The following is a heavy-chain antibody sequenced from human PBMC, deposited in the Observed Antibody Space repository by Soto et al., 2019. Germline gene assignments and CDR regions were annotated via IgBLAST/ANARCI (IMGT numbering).Heavy chain of an antibody. V-gene: IGHV3-23*01. CDR1: GFIFNNYA. CDR2: VTASGGGT. Sequence: GGSLRLSCAASGFIFNNYAMTWVRQAPGKGLEWVSTVTASGGGTFYANSVKGRFTISRDNSRNTLHLQMSSLRVEDTALYYCAKALVPALTAKFGYWGQGTLVTAPQ. D-gene: IGHD5-18*01. CDR3: AKALVPALTAKFGY. J-gene: IGHJ4*02.